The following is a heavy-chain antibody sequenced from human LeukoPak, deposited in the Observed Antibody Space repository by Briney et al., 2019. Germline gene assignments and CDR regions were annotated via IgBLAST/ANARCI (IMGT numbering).Heavy chain of an antibody. D-gene: IGHD5-18*01. Sequence: GGSLRLSCAASGFTFSSYAMSWVRQAPGKGLEWVAVIWYDGSNKYYADSVKGRFTISRDNSKNTLYLQMNSLRAEDTAVYYCAKSGYSYGSILYYFDYWGQGTLVTVSS. J-gene: IGHJ4*02. V-gene: IGHV3-33*06. CDR3: AKSGYSYGSILYYFDY. CDR1: GFTFSSYA. CDR2: IWYDGSNK.